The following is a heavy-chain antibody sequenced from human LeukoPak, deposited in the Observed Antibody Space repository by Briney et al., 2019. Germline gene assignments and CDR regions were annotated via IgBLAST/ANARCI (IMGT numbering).Heavy chain of an antibody. Sequence: PGGSLRLSCAASGFTFSSYGMHWVRQAPGKGLEWVAFISYDGSNKDYADSVKGRFTISRDNSKNTLYLQMNSLRAEDTAVYYCAKDSLSYSSGWYNLGYFDYWGQGTLVTVSS. V-gene: IGHV3-30*02. CDR1: GFTFSSYG. D-gene: IGHD6-19*01. CDR3: AKDSLSYSSGWYNLGYFDY. CDR2: ISYDGSNK. J-gene: IGHJ4*02.